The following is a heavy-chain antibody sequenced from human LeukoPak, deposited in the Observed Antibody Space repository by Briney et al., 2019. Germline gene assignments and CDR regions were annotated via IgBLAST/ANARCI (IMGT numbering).Heavy chain of an antibody. J-gene: IGHJ4*02. D-gene: IGHD1-1*01. V-gene: IGHV4-59*01. CDR1: GGSISSYY. Sequence: PSETLSLTCTVSGGSISSYYWSWIRQPPGKGLEWIGYIYYSGSTNYNPSLKSRVTISVDTSKNQFSLKLSSVTAADTAVYYCVSGTTGTTWDYWGQGTLVTVSS. CDR3: VSGTTGTTWDY. CDR2: IYYSGST.